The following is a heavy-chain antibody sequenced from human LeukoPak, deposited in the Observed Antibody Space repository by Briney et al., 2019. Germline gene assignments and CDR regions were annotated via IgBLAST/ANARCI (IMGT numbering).Heavy chain of an antibody. CDR1: GGSISSYY. J-gene: IGHJ5*02. V-gene: IGHV4-34*01. D-gene: IGHD4-17*01. CDR2: INHSGST. CDR3: ATTGSFDYGDTNWFDP. Sequence: SETLSLTCTVSGGSISSYYWSWIRQPPGKGLEWIGEINHSGSTNYNPSLKSRVTISVDTSKNQFSLKLSSVTAADTAVYYCATTGSFDYGDTNWFDPWGQGTLVTVSS.